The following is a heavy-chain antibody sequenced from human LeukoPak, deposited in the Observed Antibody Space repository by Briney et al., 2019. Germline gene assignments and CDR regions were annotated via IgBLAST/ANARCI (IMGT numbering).Heavy chain of an antibody. CDR1: GGSISSTSYY. J-gene: IGHJ6*03. D-gene: IGHD5/OR15-5a*01. Sequence: KTSETLSLTCTVSGGSISSTSYYWDWIRQPPGKGLEWIGSIYYGETTYYSSSLKSRVTISVNTSKNQFSLRLTSVTAADTGVYYCARQVSDYFYYYIDVWGRGTTVTVSS. CDR3: ARQVSDYFYYYIDV. CDR2: IYYGETT. V-gene: IGHV4-39*01.